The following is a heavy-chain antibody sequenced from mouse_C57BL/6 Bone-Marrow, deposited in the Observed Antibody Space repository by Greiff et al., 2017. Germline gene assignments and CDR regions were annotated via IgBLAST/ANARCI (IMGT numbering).Heavy chain of an antibody. D-gene: IGHD1-1*01. CDR3: ASLYYYGSSYVEFAY. J-gene: IGHJ3*01. CDR2: IWSGGST. Sequence: QVQLQQSGPGLVQPSQSLSITCTVSGFSLTSYGVHWVRQSPGKGLEWLGVIWSGGSTDYNAAFLSRLSISKDNSKSQVFFKMNSLQADDTAIYYCASLYYYGSSYVEFAYWGQGTLVTVSA. V-gene: IGHV2-2*01. CDR1: GFSLTSYG.